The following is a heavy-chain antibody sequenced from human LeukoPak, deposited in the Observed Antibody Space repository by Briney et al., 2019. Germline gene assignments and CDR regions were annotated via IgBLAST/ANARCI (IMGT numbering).Heavy chain of an antibody. CDR1: GYTFINYG. J-gene: IGHJ3*02. Sequence: ASVKVSCKASGYTFINYGISWVRQAPGQGLEWMGWISAYNGDTNYAQKVQGRVTMTTEASTSTVYMELRSLRSDDTAVYYCARHYDAGKDDAFHIWGQGTMVPVSS. V-gene: IGHV1-18*01. D-gene: IGHD3-10*01. CDR3: ARHYDAGKDDAFHI. CDR2: ISAYNGDT.